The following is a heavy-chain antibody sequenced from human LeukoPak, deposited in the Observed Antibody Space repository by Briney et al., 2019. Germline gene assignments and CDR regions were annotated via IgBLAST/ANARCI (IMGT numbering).Heavy chain of an antibody. CDR3: ARGKLQGYFDY. CDR1: GYTFTSYG. D-gene: IGHD4-11*01. Sequence: ASVKVSCKASGYTFTSYGISWVRQAPGQGLEWMGGIIPIFGTANYAQEFQGRVTITADESTSTAYMELSSLRSEDTAVYYCARGKLQGYFDYWGQGTLVTVSS. J-gene: IGHJ4*02. CDR2: IIPIFGTA. V-gene: IGHV1-69*13.